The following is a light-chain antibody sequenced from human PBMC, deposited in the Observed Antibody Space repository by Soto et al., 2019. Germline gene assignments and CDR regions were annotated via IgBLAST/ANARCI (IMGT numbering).Light chain of an antibody. CDR3: QQDDNSPST. Sequence: AIQMTQSPSSLSASLGDRVTSTCRASQGIRNDLGWYQQKPGQAPKLLIYDASSLKSGVPSRFSGSGSDTDFTLTISSLQPEDFATYYCQQDDNSPSTFGEGTKVEIK. CDR2: DAS. V-gene: IGKV1-6*01. J-gene: IGKJ1*01. CDR1: QGIRND.